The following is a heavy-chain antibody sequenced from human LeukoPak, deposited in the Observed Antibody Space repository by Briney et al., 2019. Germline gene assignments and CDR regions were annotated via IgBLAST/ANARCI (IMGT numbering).Heavy chain of an antibody. Sequence: PGGSLRLSCAASGFTFSDYYMSWIRQAPGKGLEWVANIKQDGSEKYYVDSVKGRFTISRDNAKNSLYLQMNSLRAEDTAVYYCARDARDFWSGPNYYYYMDVWGKGTTVTVSS. CDR1: GFTFSDYY. J-gene: IGHJ6*03. CDR2: IKQDGSEK. V-gene: IGHV3-7*01. D-gene: IGHD3-3*01. CDR3: ARDARDFWSGPNYYYYMDV.